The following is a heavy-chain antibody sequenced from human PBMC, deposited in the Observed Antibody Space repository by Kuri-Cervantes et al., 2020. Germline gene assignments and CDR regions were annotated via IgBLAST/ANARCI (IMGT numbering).Heavy chain of an antibody. J-gene: IGHJ6*03. Sequence: GESLKISCAASGFIFEKYWMTWVRHIPGRGLEWVATVKEDGSEKYYVDSVKGRFTISRDNAKNSLYLQMNSLRAEDTAVYYCARGGYDFWSGYYPGYYYYYMDVWGKGTTVTVSS. CDR3: ARGGYDFWSGYYPGYYYYYMDV. V-gene: IGHV3-7*01. CDR2: VKEDGSEK. D-gene: IGHD3-3*01. CDR1: GFIFEKYW.